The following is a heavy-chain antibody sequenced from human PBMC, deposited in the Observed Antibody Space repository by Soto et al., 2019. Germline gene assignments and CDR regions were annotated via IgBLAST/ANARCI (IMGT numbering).Heavy chain of an antibody. CDR1: GYTLTSYA. J-gene: IGHJ4*02. CDR2: INAGNGNT. CDR3: ARGPSSGYYYLFEC. D-gene: IGHD3-22*01. Sequence: GGFVKGSCKAFGYTLTSYAFHLVRPAPGKRLEWMGWINAGNGNTKYSQKFQGRVTITRDTSASTAYMELSSLRSEDTAVYYCARGPSSGYYYLFECWGQGTLVTVSS. V-gene: IGHV1-3*01.